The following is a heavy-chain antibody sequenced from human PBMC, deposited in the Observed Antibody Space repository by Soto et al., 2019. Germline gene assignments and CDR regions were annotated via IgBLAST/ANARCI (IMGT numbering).Heavy chain of an antibody. CDR1: GYTFTSYA. J-gene: IGHJ4*02. CDR2: INAGGGST. D-gene: IGHD4-17*01. CDR3: ASTVTTVVNYFDY. V-gene: IGHV1-46*03. Sequence: ASVNVSCKASGYTFTSYAMHWVRQAPGQGLEWMGLINAGGGSTSYAQKFQGRVTMTRDTSTSTVYMELSSLRSEDTAVYYCASTVTTVVNYFDYWGQGTLVTVSP.